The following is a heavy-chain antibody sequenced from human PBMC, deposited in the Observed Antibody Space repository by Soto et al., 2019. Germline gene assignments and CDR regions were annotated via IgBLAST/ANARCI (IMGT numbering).Heavy chain of an antibody. CDR1: GGTFSSYA. J-gene: IGHJ6*02. Sequence: GASVKVSCKASGGTFSSYAICWVRQAPGQGLEWMGGIIPIFGTANYAQKLQGRVTITADKSTSTAYMELSSLRSEDTAVYYCASGSSSGVGGMDVWGQGTTVTV. CDR3: ASGSSSGVGGMDV. D-gene: IGHD6-6*01. V-gene: IGHV1-69*06. CDR2: IIPIFGTA.